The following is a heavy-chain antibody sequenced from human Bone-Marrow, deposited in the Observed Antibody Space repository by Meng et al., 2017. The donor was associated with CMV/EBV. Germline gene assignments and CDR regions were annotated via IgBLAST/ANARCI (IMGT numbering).Heavy chain of an antibody. D-gene: IGHD3-3*01. CDR1: TLTIID. CDR2: MNPNSGKT. J-gene: IGHJ6*02. Sequence: TLTIIDIYWVRQATGQGFEWMGWMNPNSGKTGYAQKFQGRVTITRNTSISTAYMELSSLRSEETAVYYCARGNGRGYDFWSGYDYYYYYGMDVWGQGTTVTVSS. V-gene: IGHV1-8*01. CDR3: ARGNGRGYDFWSGYDYYYYYGMDV.